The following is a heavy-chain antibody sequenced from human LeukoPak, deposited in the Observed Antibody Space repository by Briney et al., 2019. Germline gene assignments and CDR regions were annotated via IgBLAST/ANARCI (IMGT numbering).Heavy chain of an antibody. CDR3: ARVALQDVNYYFDY. J-gene: IGHJ4*02. CDR2: ISPGGGTT. D-gene: IGHD2-15*01. Sequence: GGSLRLSCAVSGFAFGSEAMSWVRQSPARGLEWVASISPGGGTTYYADYVKGRLTISRDNAKNSLYLQMNSLRAEDTAVYYCARVALQDVNYYFDYWGQGTLVTVSS. V-gene: IGHV3-23*01. CDR1: GFAFGSEA.